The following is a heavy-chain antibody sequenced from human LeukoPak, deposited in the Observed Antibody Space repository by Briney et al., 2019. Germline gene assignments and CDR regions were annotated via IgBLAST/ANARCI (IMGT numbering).Heavy chain of an antibody. CDR1: GGSFSGYY. Sequence: PSETLSLTCAVYGGSFSGYYWSWIRQPPGKGLEWIGEINHSGSTNYNPSLKSRVTISVDTSKNQFSLKLSSVTAADTAVYYCARGPDTAMVLYYYYGMGVWGQGTTVTVSS. V-gene: IGHV4-34*01. J-gene: IGHJ6*02. CDR2: INHSGST. CDR3: ARGPDTAMVLYYYYGMGV. D-gene: IGHD5-18*01.